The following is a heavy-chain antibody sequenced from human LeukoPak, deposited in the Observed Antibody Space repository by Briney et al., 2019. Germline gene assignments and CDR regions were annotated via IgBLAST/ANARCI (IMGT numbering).Heavy chain of an antibody. D-gene: IGHD3-22*01. CDR1: GFTFSSYW. Sequence: GGSLRLSCAASGFTFSSYWMSWVRQAPGKGLEWVSAISGSGGSTYYADSVKGRFTISRDNSENTLYLQMNSLRAEDTAVYYCAKSWRGSGYYLAFWGQGTLVTVSS. CDR2: ISGSGGST. J-gene: IGHJ4*02. CDR3: AKSWRGSGYYLAF. V-gene: IGHV3-23*01.